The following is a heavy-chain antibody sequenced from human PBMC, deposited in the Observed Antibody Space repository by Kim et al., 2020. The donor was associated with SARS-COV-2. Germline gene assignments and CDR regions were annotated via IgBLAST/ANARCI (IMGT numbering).Heavy chain of an antibody. CDR2: IKSKTDGGTI. Sequence: GGSLRLSCAASGFTFSNAWMSWVRQAPGKGLEWVSRIKSKTDGGTIDYAAPVKGRFTISRDDSKNTLYLQMSSLKPEDTAVYYCTTDPIVVVPAADDYYSYGMDVWGQGTTVTVSS. V-gene: IGHV3-15*01. D-gene: IGHD2-2*01. CDR3: TTDPIVVVPAADDYYSYGMDV. CDR1: GFTFSNAW. J-gene: IGHJ6*02.